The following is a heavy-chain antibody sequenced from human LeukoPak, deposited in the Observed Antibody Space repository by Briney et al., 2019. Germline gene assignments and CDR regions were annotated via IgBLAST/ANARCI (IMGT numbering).Heavy chain of an antibody. D-gene: IGHD2-2*01. V-gene: IGHV4-34*01. Sequence: SETLSLTCAVYGGSFSGYYWSWIRQPPGKGLEWIGEINHSGSTNYNPSLKSRVTISVDTSKNQFSLKLSSVTAADTAVYYCARLRLGYCSSTSCLDAFDIWGQGTMVTVSS. CDR1: GGSFSGYY. CDR3: ARLRLGYCSSTSCLDAFDI. J-gene: IGHJ3*02. CDR2: INHSGST.